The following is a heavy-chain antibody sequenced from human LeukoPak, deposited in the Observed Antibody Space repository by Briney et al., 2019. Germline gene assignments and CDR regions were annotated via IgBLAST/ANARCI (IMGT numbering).Heavy chain of an antibody. J-gene: IGHJ4*02. D-gene: IGHD3-22*01. V-gene: IGHV1-2*02. CDR3: ATGEYSSCYLLGH. Sequence: ASVKVSCKASGYTFTGYYMNWVRQAPGQGLEWMGWINPNSGGTKYAQKFQSRVTVTRDTSTSTVYMELSRLRSDDTAVYYCATGEYSSCYLLGHWGQGTLVIVSS. CDR2: INPNSGGT. CDR1: GYTFTGYY.